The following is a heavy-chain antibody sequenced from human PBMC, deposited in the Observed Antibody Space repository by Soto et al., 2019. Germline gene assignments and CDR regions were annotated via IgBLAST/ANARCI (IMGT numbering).Heavy chain of an antibody. D-gene: IGHD2-15*01. Sequence: SETLSLTCAVSCYSISSGYYWGWIRQPPGKGLEWIGSIYHSGSTYYNPSLKSRVTISVDTSKNQFSLKLSSVTAADTAVYYCARDLGYCSGGSCYPTDWGQGTLVTSPQ. CDR2: IYHSGST. J-gene: IGHJ4*02. CDR1: CYSISSGYY. CDR3: ARDLGYCSGGSCYPTD. V-gene: IGHV4-38-2*02.